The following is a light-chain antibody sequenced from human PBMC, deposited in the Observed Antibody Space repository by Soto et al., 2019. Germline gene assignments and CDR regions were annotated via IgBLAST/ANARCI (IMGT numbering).Light chain of an antibody. V-gene: IGLV2-14*01. CDR3: SSFTGTTTLDV. J-gene: IGLJ1*01. Sequence: QSVLTQPASVSGSPGQSITISCTGTSSDVGAYKYVSWYQHHPGKVPKLIIYGVSNRPSGVSNRFSGSKSGNTAFLTISGLQPEDEADYYCSSFTGTTTLDVFGTGTKVTVL. CDR2: GVS. CDR1: SSDVGAYKY.